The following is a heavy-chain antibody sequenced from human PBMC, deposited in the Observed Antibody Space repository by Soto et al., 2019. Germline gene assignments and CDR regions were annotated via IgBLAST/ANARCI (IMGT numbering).Heavy chain of an antibody. CDR3: TTDPSSWYPNWFDP. Sequence: GGSLRLSCAASGFTFRNAWMNWVRQAPGKGLEWVGRIKSKTDGGTTDYAAPVKGRFTISRDDSKNTLYLQMNSLKTEDTAVYYCTTDPSSWYPNWFDPWGQGTLVTVSS. CDR1: GFTFRNAW. D-gene: IGHD6-13*01. CDR2: IKSKTDGGTT. J-gene: IGHJ5*02. V-gene: IGHV3-15*07.